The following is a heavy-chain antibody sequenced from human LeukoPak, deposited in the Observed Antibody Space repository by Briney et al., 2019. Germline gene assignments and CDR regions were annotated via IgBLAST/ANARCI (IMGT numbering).Heavy chain of an antibody. J-gene: IGHJ4*02. CDR2: ISRVGSDH. V-gene: IGHV3-43D*03. D-gene: IGHD5-24*01. CDR3: ARDNADGFNRPHYFDH. Sequence: GGSLRLSCPASGFTFDDYAMHWVRQGPGKGLNGVSLISRVGSDHYYADSVKGRFTISRDNSKKSITLQMNSLRPEDTALYYCARDNADGFNRPHYFDHWGQGTLVAVSS. CDR1: GFTFDDYA.